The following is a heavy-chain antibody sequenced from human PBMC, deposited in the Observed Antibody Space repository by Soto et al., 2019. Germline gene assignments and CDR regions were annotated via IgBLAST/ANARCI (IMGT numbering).Heavy chain of an antibody. CDR2: IKQDGSEK. V-gene: IGHV3-7*01. Sequence: GGSLRLSCAASGFTFISYWMSWVRQAPGKGLEWVANIKQDGSEKYYVDSVKGRFTISRDNAKNSLYLQMNSLRAEDTAVYYSARGGDYSNRKVDYWGQGTLVTVSS. CDR3: ARGGDYSNRKVDY. CDR1: GFTFISYW. D-gene: IGHD4-4*01. J-gene: IGHJ4*02.